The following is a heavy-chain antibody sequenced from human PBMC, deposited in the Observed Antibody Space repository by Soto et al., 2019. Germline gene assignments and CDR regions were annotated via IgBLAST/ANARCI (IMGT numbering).Heavy chain of an antibody. CDR1: GFTFSGSA. V-gene: IGHV3-73*02. J-gene: IGHJ4*02. Sequence: EVQLVESGGGLVQPGGSLKLSCAASGFTFSGSAMHWVRQASGKGLAWVGRIRSRANSYATAYAASVKGRFNISRDDSNNTAYLQMNSLKTEDTAVYYCTRGGDRDYYFDYWGQGTLVTVSS. CDR3: TRGGDRDYYFDY. CDR2: IRSRANSYAT. D-gene: IGHD2-21*02.